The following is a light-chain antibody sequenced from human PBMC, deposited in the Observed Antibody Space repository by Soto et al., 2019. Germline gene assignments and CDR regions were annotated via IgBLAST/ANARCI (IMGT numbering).Light chain of an antibody. V-gene: IGLV2-23*01. CDR2: EGT. J-gene: IGLJ1*01. Sequence: QSALTQPASVSWPPGQSIVMSCSGTISDVGSYNLVSWYQQYPGKAPKVIIFEGTKRPSGVSNRFSGSKSGNTASLTISGLQTEDEADYYCCSYAGSRTYVFGTGTKVTVL. CDR1: ISDVGSYNL. CDR3: CSYAGSRTYV.